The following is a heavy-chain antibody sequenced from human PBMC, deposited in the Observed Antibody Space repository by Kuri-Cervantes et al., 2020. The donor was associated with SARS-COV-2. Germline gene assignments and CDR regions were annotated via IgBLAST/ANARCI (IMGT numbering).Heavy chain of an antibody. Sequence: GESLKISCAAPGFTFSSYAMHGVRQGPGKGLEWVAVISYDGRNKYYAGSLKGRFTISRDNSKNTLYLQMNSLRAEDTAVYYCARDREWELLNAGAFDIWCQGTMVTVSS. CDR2: ISYDGRNK. CDR3: ARDREWELLNAGAFDI. CDR1: GFTFSSYA. D-gene: IGHD1-26*01. V-gene: IGHV3-30*04. J-gene: IGHJ3*02.